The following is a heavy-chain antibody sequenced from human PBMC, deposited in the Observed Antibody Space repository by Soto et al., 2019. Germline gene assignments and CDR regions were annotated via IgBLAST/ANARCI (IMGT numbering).Heavy chain of an antibody. Sequence: ASVKVSCKASGGTFSSYAISWVRQAPGKGLEWMGGFDPEDGKTIYAQKFQGRVTMTEDTSTDTAYMELSSLRSEDTAVYYCATAGVLRYFDPRAYYFDYWGQGTLVTVSS. J-gene: IGHJ4*02. D-gene: IGHD3-9*01. CDR2: FDPEDGKT. V-gene: IGHV1-24*01. CDR3: ATAGVLRYFDPRAYYFDY. CDR1: GGTFSSYA.